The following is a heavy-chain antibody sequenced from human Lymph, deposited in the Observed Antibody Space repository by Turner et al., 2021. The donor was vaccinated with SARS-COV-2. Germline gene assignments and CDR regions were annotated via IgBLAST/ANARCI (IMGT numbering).Heavy chain of an antibody. CDR1: GGSMNNNY. Sequence: QVQLQESGPRLVKPLETLSLTCTVSGGSMNNNYWSWIRQPPGKRLEWIGFIFYRGSTNYNPSLNSRVTISVDTSENQFSLKLTSVTAADTAIYYCARQTVNNWVDPWGQGTLVTVSS. D-gene: IGHD2-21*02. CDR2: IFYRGST. J-gene: IGHJ5*02. V-gene: IGHV4-59*01. CDR3: ARQTVNNWVDP.